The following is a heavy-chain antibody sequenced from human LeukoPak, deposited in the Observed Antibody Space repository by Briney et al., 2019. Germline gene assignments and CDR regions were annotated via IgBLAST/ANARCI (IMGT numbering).Heavy chain of an antibody. Sequence: GGSLRLSCAASGFTFSGFAMSWVRQAPGKGLEWVSAVSGVSSSTYYADSVKGRFTISRDTSKNTLYLQMDSLRDEDTAVYYCARDRDYAFDYWGQGTLVTVSS. CDR3: ARDRDYAFDY. D-gene: IGHD4-17*01. CDR2: VSGVSSST. V-gene: IGHV3-23*01. J-gene: IGHJ4*02. CDR1: GFTFSGFA.